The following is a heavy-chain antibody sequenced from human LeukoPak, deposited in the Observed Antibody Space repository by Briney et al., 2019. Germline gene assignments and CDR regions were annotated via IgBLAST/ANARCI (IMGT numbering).Heavy chain of an antibody. V-gene: IGHV4-61*01. J-gene: IGHJ4*02. CDR1: GGSVSSDSYF. Sequence: SETLSLTCTVSGGSVSSDSYFWTWIRQPPGKGLEWIGYIYYSGSTNYNPSLKSRVTISVDTSKNQFSLKLSSVTAADTAVYYCARDRRDYYDSSGYKYYFDYWGQGTLVTVSS. CDR2: IYYSGST. D-gene: IGHD3-22*01. CDR3: ARDRRDYYDSSGYKYYFDY.